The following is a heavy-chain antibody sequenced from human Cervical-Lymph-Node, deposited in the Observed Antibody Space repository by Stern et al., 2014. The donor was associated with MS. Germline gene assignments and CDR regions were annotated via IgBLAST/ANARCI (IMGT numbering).Heavy chain of an antibody. D-gene: IGHD2-2*01. Sequence: EVQLVESGAEVKKPGESLKISCKGSGYSFTSYWIGWVRQMPGKGLEWMGIINPGDSDTSYSPSFQGKVTISADKSISTAYLQWSSLKASDTAMYYCARRHCSSRRCGWFDPWGQGTLVTVSS. V-gene: IGHV5-51*01. J-gene: IGHJ5*02. CDR3: ARRHCSSRRCGWFDP. CDR1: GYSFTSYW. CDR2: INPGDSDT.